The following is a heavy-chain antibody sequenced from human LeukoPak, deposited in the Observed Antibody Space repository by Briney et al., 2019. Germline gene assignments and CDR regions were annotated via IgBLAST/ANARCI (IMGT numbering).Heavy chain of an antibody. Sequence: GGSLRLSCAASGFTFSSYEMNWVRQAPGKGLEWVSYISSSGSTIYYADSVKGRFTISRDNAKNSLYLQMNSLRAEDTAVYFCARADTSDILTGYSDYWGQGTLVTVSS. CDR1: GFTFSSYE. D-gene: IGHD3-9*01. V-gene: IGHV3-48*03. J-gene: IGHJ4*02. CDR2: ISSSGSTI. CDR3: ARADTSDILTGYSDY.